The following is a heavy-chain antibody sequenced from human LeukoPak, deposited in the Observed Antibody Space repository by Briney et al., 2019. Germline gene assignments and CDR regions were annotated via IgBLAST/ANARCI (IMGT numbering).Heavy chain of an antibody. CDR2: IYTSGST. V-gene: IGHV4-4*07. CDR3: ARGDDYYDSSGYNSAFDI. D-gene: IGHD3-22*01. CDR1: GGSISSYY. Sequence: SETLSLTCTVSGGSISSYYWSWIRQPAGKGLEWIGRIYTSGSTNYDPSLKSRVTMSVDTSKNQFSLKLSSVTAADTAVYYCARGDDYYDSSGYNSAFDIWGQGTMVTVSS. J-gene: IGHJ3*02.